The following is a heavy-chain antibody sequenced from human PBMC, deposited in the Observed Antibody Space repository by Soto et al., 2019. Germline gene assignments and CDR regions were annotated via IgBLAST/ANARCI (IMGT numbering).Heavy chain of an antibody. CDR1: GFTFANYD. D-gene: IGHD3-9*01. CDR3: ARGRLVDVDY. J-gene: IGHJ4*02. CDR2: IGVAGDT. V-gene: IGHV3-13*01. Sequence: GGSLRLSCAASGFTFANYDMHWVRQATGKGLEWVSGIGVAGDTSYPGSVRGRFTISRENGKNSLYLQVTSLRAEDTAVYYCARGRLVDVDYWGQGTLVTVSS.